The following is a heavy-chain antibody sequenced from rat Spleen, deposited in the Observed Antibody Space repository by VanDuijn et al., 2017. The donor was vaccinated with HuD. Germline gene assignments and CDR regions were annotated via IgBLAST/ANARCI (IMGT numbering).Heavy chain of an antibody. CDR3: AKEGDGGYSSYPNWFAY. V-gene: IGHV5-25*01. Sequence: EVQLVETGGGLVQPGRSLKLSCVASGFTFSNYYMAWVRQAPTKGLEWVASISTGGGNTYYRDSVKGRFTISRDNAKNTLYLQMDSLRSEDTATYYCAKEGDGGYSSYPNWFAYWGQGTLVTVSS. CDR1: GFTFSNYY. CDR2: ISTGGGNT. D-gene: IGHD1-8*01. J-gene: IGHJ3*01.